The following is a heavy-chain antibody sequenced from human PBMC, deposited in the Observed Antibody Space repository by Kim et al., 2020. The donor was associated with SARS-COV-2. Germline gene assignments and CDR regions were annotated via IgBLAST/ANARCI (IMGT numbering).Heavy chain of an antibody. CDR2: IDYTNTT. D-gene: IGHD3-3*01. J-gene: IGHJ6*02. Sequence: SETLSLNCTVSGGSIGDYYWSWIRQSPGKGLEWIGHIDYTNTTNYNPSLRSRATVSLDTSKNRVSLRLTSVTAADTALYFCARVGEHVLDDFYGMDVWGQGTTVTVSS. CDR1: GGSIGDYY. CDR3: ARVGEHVLDDFYGMDV. V-gene: IGHV4-59*13.